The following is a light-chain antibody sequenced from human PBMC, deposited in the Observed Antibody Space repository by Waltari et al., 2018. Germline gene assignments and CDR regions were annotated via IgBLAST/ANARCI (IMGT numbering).Light chain of an antibody. V-gene: IGLV2-14*03. Sequence: QSALTQAASVSGSPGQSITISCTGTSSDVGAYNYVSWYQQHPGKAPKLMIYDVSNRPSGVSNRFSGSKSGNTASLTISGLQAEDEADEYCSSFTSSSTVLFGGGTRLSVL. CDR1: SSDVGAYNY. J-gene: IGLJ2*01. CDR2: DVS. CDR3: SSFTSSSTVL.